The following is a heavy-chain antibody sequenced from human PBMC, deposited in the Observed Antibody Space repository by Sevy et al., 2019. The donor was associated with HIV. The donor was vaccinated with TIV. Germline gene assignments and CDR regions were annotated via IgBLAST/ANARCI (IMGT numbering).Heavy chain of an antibody. Sequence: GGSLRLSCAASGFTFSSYAMNWVRQAPGKGLEWVALISYDGNNKYYADSVKGRFTISRDNSKNQLYLQMNSLRGEDTAFYYCARGLAALPGYYYGLDVWGQGTTVTVSS. CDR3: ARGLAALPGYYYGLDV. D-gene: IGHD6-6*01. J-gene: IGHJ6*02. CDR2: ISYDGNNK. V-gene: IGHV3-30*04. CDR1: GFTFSSYA.